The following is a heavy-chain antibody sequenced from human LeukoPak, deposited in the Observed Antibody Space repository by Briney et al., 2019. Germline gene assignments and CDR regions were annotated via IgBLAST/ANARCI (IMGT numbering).Heavy chain of an antibody. CDR2: INPSGGST. CDR1: GYTFTSYY. CDR3: ARGIWNENWFDP. Sequence: ASVKISCKASGYTFTSYYMHWVRQAPGQGLEWMGIINPSGGSTSYAQKFQGRVTMTRDMSTSTVYMELSSLRSEDTAVYYCARGIWNENWFDPWGQGTLVTVSS. D-gene: IGHD1-1*01. V-gene: IGHV1-46*01. J-gene: IGHJ5*02.